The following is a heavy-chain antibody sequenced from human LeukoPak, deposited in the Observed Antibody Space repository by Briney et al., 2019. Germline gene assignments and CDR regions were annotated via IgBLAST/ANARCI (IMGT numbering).Heavy chain of an antibody. Sequence: PGGSLRLSCAASGFTFSSYEMNWVRQAPGKGLEWVSYISSSGSTIYYADSVKGRFTISRDNSKNTVYLQMNRLRAEDTAIYYCAKRAIDSSGYDYYFDYWGQGTLVTVSS. CDR3: AKRAIDSSGYDYYFDY. CDR2: ISSSGSTI. D-gene: IGHD3-22*01. V-gene: IGHV3-48*03. J-gene: IGHJ4*02. CDR1: GFTFSSYE.